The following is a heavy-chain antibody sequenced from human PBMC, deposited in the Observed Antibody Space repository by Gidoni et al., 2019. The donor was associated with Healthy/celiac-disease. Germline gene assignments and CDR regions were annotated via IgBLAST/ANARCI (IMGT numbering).Heavy chain of an antibody. CDR1: GYSFTSYW. J-gene: IGHJ4*02. CDR2: IYPGDSDT. V-gene: IGHV5-51*01. D-gene: IGHD4-17*01. CDR3: ARLIGETAFLEYGDYVFFDY. Sequence: EVQLVQSGAEVKKPGESLKISCKGSGYSFTSYWIGWVRQMPGKGLEWMGIIYPGDSDTRYSPSFQGQVTISADKSISTAYLQWSSLKASDTAMYYCARLIGETAFLEYGDYVFFDYWGQGTLVTVSS.